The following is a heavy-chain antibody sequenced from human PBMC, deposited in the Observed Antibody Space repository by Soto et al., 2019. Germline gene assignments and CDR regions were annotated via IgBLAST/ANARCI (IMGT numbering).Heavy chain of an antibody. Sequence: PSETLSVTCPVSGGSISSGGCYWSWISQHPGKGLEWIGYIYYSGHTYYNPSLKSRLTISVDPPKNQISLRLTSVTAADTAVYYCARARRVVGATQNFDYWGQGTLVTVSS. D-gene: IGHD1-26*01. CDR3: ARARRVVGATQNFDY. CDR2: IYYSGHT. CDR1: GGSISSGGCY. V-gene: IGHV4-31*03. J-gene: IGHJ4*02.